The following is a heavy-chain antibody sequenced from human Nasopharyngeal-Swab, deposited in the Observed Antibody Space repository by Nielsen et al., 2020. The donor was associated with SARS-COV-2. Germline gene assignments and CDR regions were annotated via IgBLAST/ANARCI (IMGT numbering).Heavy chain of an antibody. CDR3: ARVSAYYDSSGHYDAFDI. V-gene: IGHV3-13*01. Sequence: GGSLRLSCAASGFTFSSYDMHWVRQATGKGPEWVSAIGTAGDTYYPGSVKGRFTISRENAKNSLYLQMNSLRAEDTAVYYCARVSAYYDSSGHYDAFDIWGQGTMVTVSS. CDR2: IGTAGDT. J-gene: IGHJ3*02. CDR1: GFTFSSYD. D-gene: IGHD3-22*01.